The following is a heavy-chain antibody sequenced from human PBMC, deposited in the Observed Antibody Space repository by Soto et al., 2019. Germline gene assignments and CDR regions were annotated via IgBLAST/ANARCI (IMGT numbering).Heavy chain of an antibody. CDR1: GGSISNYY. J-gene: IGHJ4*02. V-gene: IGHV4-59*06. Sequence: SETLSLTCTVSGGSISNYYWSWIRQHPGKGLEWIGYIYYSGSTYYNPSLKSRVTISVDTSKNQFSLKLSSVTAADTAVYYCARGPGSSWYTYWGQGTLVTVSS. D-gene: IGHD6-13*01. CDR3: ARGPGSSWYTY. CDR2: IYYSGST.